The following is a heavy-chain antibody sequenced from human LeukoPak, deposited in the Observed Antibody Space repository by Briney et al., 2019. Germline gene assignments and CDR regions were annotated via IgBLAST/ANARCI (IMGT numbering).Heavy chain of an antibody. CDR1: GGSISSSY. CDR3: ARDRRSGWYSFDS. J-gene: IGHJ4*02. Sequence: SETLSLTCTVSGGSISSSYWSWIRQPPGRGLEWIGYIYHTGSTNHNPSLKSRVAITVDTSKNQFSLKLSSVTAADTAVYYCARDRRSGWYSFDSWGQGTLVTVSS. CDR2: IYHTGST. V-gene: IGHV4-59*01. D-gene: IGHD6-19*01.